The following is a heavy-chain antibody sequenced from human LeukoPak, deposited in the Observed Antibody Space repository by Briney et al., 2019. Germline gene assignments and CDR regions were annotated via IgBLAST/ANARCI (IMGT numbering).Heavy chain of an antibody. V-gene: IGHV1-18*01. D-gene: IGHD2-2*01. J-gene: IGHJ4*02. Sequence: ASVKVSCKASGYTFTSYGISWVRQAPGQGLEWMGWISAYNGNTNYAQKLQGRVTMTTDTSTSTAYMELRSLRSDDTAVYYCARGVSDLSDIVVVPAATPGDYWGQGTLVTVSS. CDR1: GYTFTSYG. CDR2: ISAYNGNT. CDR3: ARGVSDLSDIVVVPAATPGDY.